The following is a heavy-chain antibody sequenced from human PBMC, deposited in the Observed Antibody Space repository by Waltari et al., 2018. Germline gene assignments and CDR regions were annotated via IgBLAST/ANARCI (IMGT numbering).Heavy chain of an antibody. CDR1: GFSFSSYG. CDR3: VKTVVGSFIFDY. Sequence: EVQLVESGGGLVQPGGSLRLSCSASGFSFSSYGMHWVRQTPGKGLEYVAVISDNGRSTYYAKSVKDRFSISRDNSKNTLYIQMSSLRSEDTAIYYCVKTVVGSFIFDYWGQGTLVTVSS. CDR2: ISDNGRST. J-gene: IGHJ4*02. V-gene: IGHV3-64D*06. D-gene: IGHD1-26*01.